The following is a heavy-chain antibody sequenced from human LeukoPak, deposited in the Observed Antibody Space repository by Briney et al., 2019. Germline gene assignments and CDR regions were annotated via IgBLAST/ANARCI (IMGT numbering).Heavy chain of an antibody. CDR2: ISGSGGST. Sequence: RSGGSLRLSCAASGFTFSSYAMSWVRQAPWKGLEWVSAISGSGGSTYYADSVKGRFTISRDNSKNTLYLQMNSLRAEDTAVYYCAFLGAETDYWGQGTLVTVSS. CDR1: GFTFSSYA. CDR3: AFLGAETDY. D-gene: IGHD1-26*01. V-gene: IGHV3-23*01. J-gene: IGHJ4*02.